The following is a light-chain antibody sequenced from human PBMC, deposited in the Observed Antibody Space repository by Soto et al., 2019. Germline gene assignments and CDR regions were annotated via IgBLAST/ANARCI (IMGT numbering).Light chain of an antibody. J-gene: IGLJ2*01. CDR2: GDN. V-gene: IGLV6-57*04. Sequence: NFMLTQPHSVSESPGKTVTISCTRSSGSIARNSVQWYQQRPGSAPATVIYGDNQRPSGVPDRFSGSIDSSSNSASLTISGLKTEDEADYYCQSYDDSNVIFGGGTKLTVL. CDR1: SGSIARNS. CDR3: QSYDDSNVI.